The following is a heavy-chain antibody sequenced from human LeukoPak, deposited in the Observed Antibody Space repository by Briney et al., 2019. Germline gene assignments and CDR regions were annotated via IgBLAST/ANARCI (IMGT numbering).Heavy chain of an antibody. CDR2: ISPRSNSI. Sequence: GGSLRLSCTASGFTFSNYAMTWVRQAPGKGLEWISAISPRSNSIYYSDSVRGRFTVSRDNSKNTLYLQMNRLTAEDTAVYYCAKNLRTSVAAFEYWGQEPWSPSPQ. D-gene: IGHD6-19*01. CDR1: GFTFSNYA. J-gene: IGHJ4*01. V-gene: IGHV3-23*01. CDR3: AKNLRTSVAAFEY.